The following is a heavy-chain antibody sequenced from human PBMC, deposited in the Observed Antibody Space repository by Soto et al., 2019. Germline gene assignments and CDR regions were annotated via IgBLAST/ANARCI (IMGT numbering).Heavy chain of an antibody. CDR1: GFTFSIYA. Sequence: GGSLRLSCSASGFTFSIYAIHWVRQAPGRGLEYVSSISPDGGSTHYADSVKGRFTISRDNSENTHYLQMGSLRIDDTAVYYCVKGEYYYDSSGYYPFDYWGQGTLVTVS. CDR3: VKGEYYYDSSGYYPFDY. D-gene: IGHD3-22*01. J-gene: IGHJ4*02. CDR2: ISPDGGST. V-gene: IGHV3-64D*06.